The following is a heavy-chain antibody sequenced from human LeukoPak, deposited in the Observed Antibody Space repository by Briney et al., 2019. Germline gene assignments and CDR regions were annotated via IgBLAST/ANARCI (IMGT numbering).Heavy chain of an antibody. J-gene: IGHJ4*02. D-gene: IGHD3-22*01. Sequence: PSETLSLTCSVSGDSLNYYYWSWIRQPAGKGLQWIGRIYSSGDTSNSPSLRSRITMSIDTSKNQFSLKLSSVTAADTAVYYCARGSTYYYDNGGFYVFFDYWGQGLLVTVSS. CDR1: GDSLNYYY. CDR2: IYSSGDT. CDR3: ARGSTYYYDNGGFYVFFDY. V-gene: IGHV4-4*07.